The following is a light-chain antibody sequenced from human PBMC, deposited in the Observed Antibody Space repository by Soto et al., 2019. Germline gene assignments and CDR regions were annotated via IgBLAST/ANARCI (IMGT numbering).Light chain of an antibody. CDR3: QQYGSLPIT. CDR2: GAS. V-gene: IGKV3-20*01. Sequence: EIVLTQSPGTLSLSPGERATLSCRASQSVSSSYLAWYQQKPGQAPRLLFYGASRRATGIPDRFSGSGSGTDFTLTISRLEPDDFAVYYCQQYGSLPITFGQGTRLEIK. J-gene: IGKJ5*01. CDR1: QSVSSSY.